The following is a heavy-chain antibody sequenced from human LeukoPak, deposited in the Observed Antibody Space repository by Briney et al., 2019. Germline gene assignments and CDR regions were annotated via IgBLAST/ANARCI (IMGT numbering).Heavy chain of an antibody. CDR3: ARNTETAIPLPYYFDY. J-gene: IGHJ4*02. D-gene: IGHD2-21*02. CDR1: GYTFTSYV. V-gene: IGHV1-3*04. Sequence: ASVTVSCKASGYTFTSYVMHWVRQAPGQRLECMGWINTGNGNTKYSQKFQGRVTITRDTSASTAYMDLSSLRSEDTAVYYCARNTETAIPLPYYFDYWGQGTLVTVSS. CDR2: INTGNGNT.